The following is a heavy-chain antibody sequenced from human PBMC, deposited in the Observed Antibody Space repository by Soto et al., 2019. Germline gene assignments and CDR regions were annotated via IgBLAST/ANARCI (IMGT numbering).Heavy chain of an antibody. CDR3: ARVWSGSSLFYYYYYGMDV. CDR2: IYHSGST. D-gene: IGHD1-26*01. Sequence: SETLSLTCAVSGYSTSSGYYWGWIRQPPGKGLEWIGCIYHSGSTYYNPSLKSRVTISVDTSKNQFSLKLSSVTAADTAVYYCARVWSGSSLFYYYYYGMDVWGQGTTVTVSS. J-gene: IGHJ6*02. V-gene: IGHV4-38-2*01. CDR1: GYSTSSGYY.